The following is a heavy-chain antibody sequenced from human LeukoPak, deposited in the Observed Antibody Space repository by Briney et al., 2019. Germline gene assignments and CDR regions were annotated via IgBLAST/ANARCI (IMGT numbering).Heavy chain of an antibody. V-gene: IGHV3-23*01. Sequence: PGGSLRLSCAASGFTFNNYALSWVRRAPGKGLEWVSVISGGGDDTYKIESVKGRFTISRDNSKSTLYLQLNNLRADDTAVYYCATDSTYYYDGGSSGPHFFGDWGQGTLVTVSS. CDR3: ATDSTYYYDGGSSGPHFFGD. D-gene: IGHD3-22*01. CDR2: ISGGGDDT. J-gene: IGHJ4*02. CDR1: GFTFNNYA.